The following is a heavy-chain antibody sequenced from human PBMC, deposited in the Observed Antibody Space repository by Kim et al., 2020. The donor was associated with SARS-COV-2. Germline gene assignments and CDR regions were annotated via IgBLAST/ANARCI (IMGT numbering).Heavy chain of an antibody. CDR2: ISHDETYQ. J-gene: IGHJ6*02. Sequence: GGSLRLSCAASGFTFSSYGIHWVRQAPGKGLDWVTVISHDETYQYYADSVKGRFTISRDNSNNTLYLQINSLRAEDTAVYYCARAADTGYNYYGMDVWGQGTTVTVSS. D-gene: IGHD5-18*01. CDR3: ARAADTGYNYYGMDV. V-gene: IGHV3-30*03. CDR1: GFTFSSYG.